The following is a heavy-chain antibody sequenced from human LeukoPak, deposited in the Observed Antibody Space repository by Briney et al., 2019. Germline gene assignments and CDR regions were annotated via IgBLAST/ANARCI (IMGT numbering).Heavy chain of an antibody. V-gene: IGHV3-21*01. J-gene: IGHJ6*03. CDR3: ARGRVSSSTWYSTYYNYFYMDV. CDR2: ITRGSIYT. Sequence: GGSLRLSCAASGFTFSNYNMNWVRQTPGKGLEWVSSITRGSIYTFYADSVKGRFTISRDNAKNSLSLQMNSLRAEDTAVYYCARGRVSSSTWYSTYYNYFYMDVWGKGTTVTVSS. D-gene: IGHD1-1*01. CDR1: GFTFSNYN.